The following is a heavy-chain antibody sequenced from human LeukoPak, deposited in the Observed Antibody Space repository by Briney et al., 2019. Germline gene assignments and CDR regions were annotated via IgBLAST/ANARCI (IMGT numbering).Heavy chain of an antibody. Sequence: PGGSLRLSCAASGFTFSTYAANWVRQAPGKGLEWVSTISGSGDSTYYADSVKGRFTISRDNSKDTLYLQMSSVRVDDTAVYYCARDRGRYYDSRGFYWGYYFASWGQGILVTVST. V-gene: IGHV3-23*01. CDR3: ARDRGRYYDSRGFYWGYYFAS. D-gene: IGHD3-22*01. J-gene: IGHJ4*02. CDR1: GFTFSTYA. CDR2: ISGSGDST.